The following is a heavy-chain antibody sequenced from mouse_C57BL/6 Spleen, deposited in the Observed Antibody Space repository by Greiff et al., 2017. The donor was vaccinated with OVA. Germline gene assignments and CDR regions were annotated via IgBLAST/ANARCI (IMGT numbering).Heavy chain of an antibody. D-gene: IGHD3-1*01. CDR2: INPSNGGT. Sequence: QVQLQQPGTELVKPGASVKLSCKASGYTFTSYWMHWVKQRPGQGLEWIGIINPSNGGTNYNEKFKSKATLTVDKSSSTAYMQLSSLTSEDSAVYYGARSIAQGQAMDYWGQGTSVTVSS. V-gene: IGHV1-53*01. J-gene: IGHJ4*01. CDR1: GYTFTSYW. CDR3: ARSIAQGQAMDY.